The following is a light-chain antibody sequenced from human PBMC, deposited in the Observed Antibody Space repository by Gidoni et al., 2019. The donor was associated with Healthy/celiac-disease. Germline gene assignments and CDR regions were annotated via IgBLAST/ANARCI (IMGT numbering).Light chain of an antibody. CDR3: QSYDSSLSGSGV. J-gene: IGLJ3*02. CDR2: GNS. V-gene: IGLV1-40*01. Sequence: QSVLTQPPSVSGAPGQRVTISCTGSSSNIAAGYDVHWYHQLPGTAPKLLIYGNSNRPSGVPDRFSGSKSGTSASLAITGLQAEDEADYYCQSYDSSLSGSGVFGGGTKLTVL. CDR1: SSNIAAGYD.